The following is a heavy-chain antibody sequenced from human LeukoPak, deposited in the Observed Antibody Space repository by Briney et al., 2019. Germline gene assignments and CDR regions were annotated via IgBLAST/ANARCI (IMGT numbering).Heavy chain of an antibody. Sequence: SETLSLTCSVSNYSIGSGYYWGWIRQPPGKGLEWIGSIYHTGHIYYNPSLRSRDTVSVDRSKNQLALKLSSVTAADTAVYYCARLTFGIAAAGTSNFDYWGQGTLVTVSS. CDR3: ARLTFGIAAAGTSNFDY. CDR2: IYHTGHI. V-gene: IGHV4-38-2*01. D-gene: IGHD6-13*01. CDR1: NYSIGSGYY. J-gene: IGHJ4*02.